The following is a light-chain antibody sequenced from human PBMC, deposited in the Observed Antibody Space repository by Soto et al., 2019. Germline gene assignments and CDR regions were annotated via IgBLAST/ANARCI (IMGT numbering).Light chain of an antibody. Sequence: EIVMTQSPATLSGSPGETATLSCRASQSVSSNLAWYQQKPGQAPTLLIIRGATRAAAVTPGFSGGGSATEFTLPISGLQSEDFAVYYCQQYSKWPPWTFGPGTKVDIK. CDR2: RGA. CDR3: QQYSKWPPWT. V-gene: IGKV3-15*01. J-gene: IGKJ1*01. CDR1: QSVSSN.